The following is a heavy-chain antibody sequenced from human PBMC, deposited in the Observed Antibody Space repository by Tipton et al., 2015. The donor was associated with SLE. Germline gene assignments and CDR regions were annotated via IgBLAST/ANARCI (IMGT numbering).Heavy chain of an antibody. D-gene: IGHD2/OR15-2a*01. V-gene: IGHV4-31*03. J-gene: IGHJ4*02. Sequence: TLSLTCTVSGGSISSSSYYWSWIRQSPGKGLEWIGYIYYSGSTYYNPSLKSRVTISIDTSKNQFSLKLSSVTAADTAVYYCARALQNYFDYWGQGTLVTVSS. CDR1: GGSISSSSYY. CDR3: ARALQNYFDY. CDR2: IYYSGST.